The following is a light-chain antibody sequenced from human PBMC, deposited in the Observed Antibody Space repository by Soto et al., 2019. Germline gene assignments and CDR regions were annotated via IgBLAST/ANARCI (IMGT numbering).Light chain of an antibody. CDR1: QSVSSN. CDR2: GAS. J-gene: IGKJ5*01. Sequence: EIVMTQSPATLSVSPGDRATLSCRASQSVSSNLAWYQQKPGQAPRLLIDGASTRATGIPARFSGSGSGTEFTLTISSLQSEDVAVYYSQQDNNWPLFGQGTRLEIK. CDR3: QQDNNWPL. V-gene: IGKV3-15*01.